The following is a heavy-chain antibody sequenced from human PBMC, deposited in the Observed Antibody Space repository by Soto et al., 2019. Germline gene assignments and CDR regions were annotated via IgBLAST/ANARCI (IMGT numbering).Heavy chain of an antibody. CDR2: INHSGST. CDR1: GGSFSGYY. D-gene: IGHD3-10*01. CDR3: ARYDYGTSFDY. J-gene: IGHJ4*02. Sequence: PSETLSLTCAVYGGSFSGYYWSWIRQPPGKGLEWIGEINHSGSTNYNPSLKSRVTISVDTSKNQFSLKLSSVTAADTAVYYCARYDYGTSFDYWGQGTLVTVSS. V-gene: IGHV4-34*01.